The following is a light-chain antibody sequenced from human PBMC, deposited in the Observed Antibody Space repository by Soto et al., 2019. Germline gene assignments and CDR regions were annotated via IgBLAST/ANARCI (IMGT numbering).Light chain of an antibody. CDR3: QTWGTGTFDVV. CDR1: SGHSSYA. J-gene: IGLJ2*01. V-gene: IGLV4-69*01. Sequence: QLVLTQSPSASASLGASVKLTCTLSSGHSSYAIAWHQQQPEKGPRYLMKLNSDGSHSKGDGIPDRFSGSSSGAERYLTISSLQSEDEADDYCQTWGTGTFDVVFGGGTKLTVL. CDR2: LNSDGSH.